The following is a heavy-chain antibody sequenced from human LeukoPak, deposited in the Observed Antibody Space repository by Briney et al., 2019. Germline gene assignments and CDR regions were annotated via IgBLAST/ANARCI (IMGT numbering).Heavy chain of an antibody. CDR1: GFTVSSNY. Sequence: GGSLRLSCAASGFTVSSNYMSWVRQAPGKGLEWVSVIYSGGSTYYADSVKGRFTISRDNAKNSLYLQMNSLRAEDTAVYYCFPAVRSGLVFDYWGQGTLVTVSS. J-gene: IGHJ4*02. V-gene: IGHV3-66*01. CDR3: FPAVRSGLVFDY. CDR2: IYSGGST. D-gene: IGHD6-6*01.